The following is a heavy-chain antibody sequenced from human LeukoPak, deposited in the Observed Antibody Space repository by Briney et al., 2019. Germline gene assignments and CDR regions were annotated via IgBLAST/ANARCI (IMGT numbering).Heavy chain of an antibody. Sequence: GGSLRLSCAASGFTLSSYSMTWVRQAPGKGLEWVANIKQDGTEKYYVDSVKGRFTISRDNAENSLYLQMNSLRAEDTAVYYCTRDTGCPGGTCYSFYDYWGQGTLVTVSS. CDR1: GFTLSSYS. CDR3: TRDTGCPGGTCYSFYDY. D-gene: IGHD2-15*01. V-gene: IGHV3-7*01. J-gene: IGHJ4*02. CDR2: IKQDGTEK.